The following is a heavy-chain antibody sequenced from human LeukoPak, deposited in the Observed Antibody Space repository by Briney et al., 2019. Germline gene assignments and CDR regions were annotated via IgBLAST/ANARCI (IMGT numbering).Heavy chain of an antibody. CDR2: ISYDGSNK. Sequence: PGGSLRLSCAASGFTFSSYAMHWVRQAPGKGLEWVAVISYDGSNKYYADSVKGRFTISRDNSKNTLYLQMNSLRAEDTAVYYCARDRSSCSGGSCSLGYFDYWGQGTLVTVSS. D-gene: IGHD2-15*01. V-gene: IGHV3-30*04. CDR3: ARDRSSCSGGSCSLGYFDY. CDR1: GFTFSSYA. J-gene: IGHJ4*02.